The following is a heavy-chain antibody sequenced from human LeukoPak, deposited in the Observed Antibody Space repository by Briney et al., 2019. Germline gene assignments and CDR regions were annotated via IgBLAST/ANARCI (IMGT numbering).Heavy chain of an antibody. Sequence: GGSLRLSCAASGFEFISYGMQWFRKAPGKGLVWVSRINTDGSSTSYADSVKGRFTVSRDNAKNTLFLQVNSLRVEDTAVYFCTRELPREVTLDYWGQGTPVTVSS. CDR3: TRELPREVTLDY. J-gene: IGHJ4*01. CDR1: GFEFISYG. D-gene: IGHD2-21*02. V-gene: IGHV3-74*01. CDR2: INTDGSST.